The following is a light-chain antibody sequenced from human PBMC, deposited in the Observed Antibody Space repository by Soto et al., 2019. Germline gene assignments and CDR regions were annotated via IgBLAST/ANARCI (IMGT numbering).Light chain of an antibody. V-gene: IGKV3-20*01. Sequence: ESVLTQSPGTLSLSPVEIATLSCRASQSVSSSYLAWYQQKPGQAPRLLIYGGSSRATGIPDRFSGSGSGTDFTLTISRREPEDFAVYYCHQYGSSSWTFGQGTKVDIK. CDR2: GGS. J-gene: IGKJ1*01. CDR3: HQYGSSSWT. CDR1: QSVSSSY.